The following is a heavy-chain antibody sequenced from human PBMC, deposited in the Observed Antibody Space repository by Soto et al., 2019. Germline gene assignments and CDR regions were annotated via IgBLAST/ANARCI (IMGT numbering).Heavy chain of an antibody. J-gene: IGHJ4*02. D-gene: IGHD2-15*01. Sequence: SETLSLTCTVSGGSISSSSYYWGWIRQPPGKGLEWIGSIYYSGSTYHNPSLKSRVTISVDTSKNQFSLKLSSVTAADTAVYYCATQTSPGEGYCSGGSCYTDDYWGQGTLVTVSS. CDR1: GGSISSSSYY. CDR3: ATQTSPGEGYCSGGSCYTDDY. CDR2: IYYSGST. V-gene: IGHV4-39*01.